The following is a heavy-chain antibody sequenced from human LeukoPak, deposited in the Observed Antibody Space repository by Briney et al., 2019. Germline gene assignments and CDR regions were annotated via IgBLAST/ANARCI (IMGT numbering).Heavy chain of an antibody. D-gene: IGHD2-15*01. CDR2: VNPDGSEK. CDR1: GFAFSSYW. CDR3: ARDQVVVGIRPPFDY. V-gene: IGHV3-7*05. J-gene: IGHJ4*02. Sequence: GGSLRLSCAASGFAFSSYWMSWVRQAPGVGLEWVASVNPDGSEKYYVDSVRGRFTISRDNARNSLYLQMNSLRAEDTAVYYCARDQVVVGIRPPFDYWGQGTLLTVSS.